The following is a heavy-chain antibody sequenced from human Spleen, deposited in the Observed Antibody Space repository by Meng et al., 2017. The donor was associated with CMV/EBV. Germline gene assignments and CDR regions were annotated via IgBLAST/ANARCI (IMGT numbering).Heavy chain of an antibody. Sequence: GSLRLSCTVSGGSVSSGSYYWSWIRQPPGKGLDWIGYIYYTGSTNYNPSLKSRVTISKDTSKNQFSLKLSSVTAADTAVYYCASRGALYDSSGYYYDWGQGTLVTVSS. CDR3: ASRGALYDSSGYYYD. V-gene: IGHV4-61*01. CDR2: IYYTGST. D-gene: IGHD3-22*01. J-gene: IGHJ4*02. CDR1: GGSVSSGSYY.